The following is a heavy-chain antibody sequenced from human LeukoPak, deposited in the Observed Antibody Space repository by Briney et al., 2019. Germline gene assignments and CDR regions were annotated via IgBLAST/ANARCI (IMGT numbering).Heavy chain of an antibody. D-gene: IGHD4-23*01. CDR1: GYTFTGYY. J-gene: IGHJ4*02. V-gene: IGHV1-18*04. CDR2: ISAYNGNT. Sequence: ASVKVSCKASGYTFTGYYMHWVRQAPGQGLEWMGWISAYNGNTNYAQKLQGRVTMTTDTSTSTAYMELRSLRSDDTAVYYCARDSMGDGGKVDYWGQGTLVTVSS. CDR3: ARDSMGDGGKVDY.